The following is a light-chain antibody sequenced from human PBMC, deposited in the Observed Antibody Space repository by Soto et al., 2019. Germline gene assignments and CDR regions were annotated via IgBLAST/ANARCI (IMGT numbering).Light chain of an antibody. CDR1: SSDVGGYNY. CDR3: SSSTPSSTQV. Sequence: QSALTQPASVSGSPGQSITISCTGTSSDVGGYNYVSWYQHHPGKVPKLIIYEVRYRPSGVSNRFSGSKSGNTASLTIFGLQAEDEADYYCSSSTPSSTQVFGGGTQLTVL. CDR2: EVR. V-gene: IGLV2-14*01. J-gene: IGLJ2*01.